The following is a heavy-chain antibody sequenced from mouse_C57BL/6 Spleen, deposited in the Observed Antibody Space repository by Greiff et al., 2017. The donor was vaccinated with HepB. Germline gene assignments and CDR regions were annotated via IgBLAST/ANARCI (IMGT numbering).Heavy chain of an antibody. D-gene: IGHD4-1*01. CDR2: IYPGDGDT. CDR3: ARERELGEAWFAY. J-gene: IGHJ3*01. CDR1: GYAFSSSW. Sequence: VQLQQSGPELVKPGASVKISCKASGYAFSSSWMNWVKQRPGKGLEWIGRIYPGDGDTNYNGKFKGKATLTADKSSSTAYMQLSSLTSEDSAVYFCARERELGEAWFAYWGQGTLVTVSA. V-gene: IGHV1-82*01.